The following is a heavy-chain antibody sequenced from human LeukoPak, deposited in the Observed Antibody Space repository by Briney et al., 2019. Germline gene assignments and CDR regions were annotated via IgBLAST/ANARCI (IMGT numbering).Heavy chain of an antibody. J-gene: IGHJ3*02. CDR3: ARHSRSGDGDYESAFDI. CDR1: GGSISSSGYY. D-gene: IGHD4-17*01. Sequence: PSETLSLTCIVSGGSISSSGYYWDWLRQPPGKGLEWIGNFYYTGSTYYNPSLKSRITIFVDTSKNQFSLKLRSVTAANTAVYYCARHSRSGDGDYESAFDIWGQGTMVTVSS. V-gene: IGHV4-39*01. CDR2: FYYTGST.